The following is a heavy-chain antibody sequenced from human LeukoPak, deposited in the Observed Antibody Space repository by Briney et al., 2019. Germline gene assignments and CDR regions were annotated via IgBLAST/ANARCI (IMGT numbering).Heavy chain of an antibody. D-gene: IGHD6-19*01. CDR1: GGSLTSGSYY. V-gene: IGHV4-61*02. J-gene: IGHJ5*02. Sequence: PSETLSLTRTLSGGSLTSGSYYWSWVRQPAGEGLEWMERIYSSGSTNYNPSLKSRVTISVDTSKNQFCLRLSYVTAADTAVYYCARGYNSDWFDPWGQGTLVTVSS. CDR3: ARGYNSDWFDP. CDR2: IYSSGST.